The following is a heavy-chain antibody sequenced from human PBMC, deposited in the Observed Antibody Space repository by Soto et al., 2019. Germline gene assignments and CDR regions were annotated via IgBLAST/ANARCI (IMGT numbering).Heavy chain of an antibody. V-gene: IGHV3-7*01. CDR3: ARAPFSGYDFLFDP. D-gene: IGHD5-12*01. CDR2: IKQDESEK. J-gene: IGHJ5*02. CDR1: GFTFSKYW. Sequence: GGSLRLSCAAFGFTFSKYWMTWVRQAPGKGLEWVANIKQDESEKYYVDSMKGRFTISRDDAKNTLYLQMNSLRAEDTAVYYCARAPFSGYDFLFDPWGQGTLVTVSS.